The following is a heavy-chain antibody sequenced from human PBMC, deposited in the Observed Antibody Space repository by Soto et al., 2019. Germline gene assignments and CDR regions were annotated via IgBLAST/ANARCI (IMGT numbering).Heavy chain of an antibody. D-gene: IGHD1-7*01. CDR3: AKEGPSTGTTND. V-gene: IGHV3-23*01. Sequence: PGWSLRLSCAASGFTFSSYAMSWVRQAPGKGLEWVSAISGSGGRTYYADSVKGRFTISRDNSKNTLYLPMNSLRADDTAVYYGAKEGPSTGTTNDWGQGTLINGAS. CDR1: GFTFSSYA. J-gene: IGHJ4*02. CDR2: ISGSGGRT.